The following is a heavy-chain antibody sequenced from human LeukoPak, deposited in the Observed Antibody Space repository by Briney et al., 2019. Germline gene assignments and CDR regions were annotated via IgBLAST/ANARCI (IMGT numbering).Heavy chain of an antibody. CDR1: GYTFTSYG. J-gene: IGHJ4*02. CDR3: ARDRNMITFGGVTGGY. CDR2: ISAYNGNT. D-gene: IGHD3-16*01. Sequence: GASVKVSCKASGYTFTSYGISWVRQAPGQGLEWMGWISAYNGNTNYAQKLQGRVTMTTDTSTSTAYMELRSLRSDDTAVYYCARDRNMITFGGVTGGYWGQGTLVTVSS. V-gene: IGHV1-18*01.